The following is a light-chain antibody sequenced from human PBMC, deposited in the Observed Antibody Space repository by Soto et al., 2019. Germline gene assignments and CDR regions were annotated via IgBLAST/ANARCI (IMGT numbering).Light chain of an antibody. Sequence: QSALTQPPSASGSPEQSVTISCTGTSSDIGAYNYVSWYQQHPGKAPKLMIHEVSKRPSGVPDRFSGSKSGNTASLTVSGLQDEDETYYYCSSYAGSNDRWVFGGGTKLTVL. CDR1: SSDIGAYNY. V-gene: IGLV2-8*01. J-gene: IGLJ3*02. CDR2: EVS. CDR3: SSYAGSNDRWV.